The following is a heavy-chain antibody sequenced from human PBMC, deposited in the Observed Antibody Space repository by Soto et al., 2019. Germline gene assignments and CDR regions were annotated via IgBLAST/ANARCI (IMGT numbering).Heavy chain of an antibody. CDR3: ARDQYCSGGSCYLSPFYYYYYGMDV. CDR1: GGSISSYY. CDR2: IYTSGST. V-gene: IGHV4-4*07. D-gene: IGHD2-15*01. Sequence: SETLSLTCTVSGGSISSYYWSWIRQPAGKGLEWIGRIYTSGSTNYNPSLKSRVTMSVDTSKNQFSLKLSSVTAADTAVYYCARDQYCSGGSCYLSPFYYYYYGMDVWGQGTTVTV. J-gene: IGHJ6*02.